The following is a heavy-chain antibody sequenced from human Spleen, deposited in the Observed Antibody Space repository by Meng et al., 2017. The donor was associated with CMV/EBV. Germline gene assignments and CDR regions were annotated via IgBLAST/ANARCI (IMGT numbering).Heavy chain of an antibody. CDR2: INTYSGHT. CDR1: GYTFTAYA. Sequence: ASVKVSCKASGYTFTAYAIIWVRQAPGQGLELMGWINTYSGHTSYEQKVQGRVTMTTDTSTSTAYMELRSLTSDDTAVYYGAKLGSGYYHFDYWGQGMLVTVSS. CDR3: AKLGSGYYHFDY. D-gene: IGHD3-3*01. J-gene: IGHJ4*02. V-gene: IGHV1-18*01.